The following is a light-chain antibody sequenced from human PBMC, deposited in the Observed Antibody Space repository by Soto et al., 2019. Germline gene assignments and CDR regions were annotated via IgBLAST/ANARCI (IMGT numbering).Light chain of an antibody. CDR1: QSVSSNY. CDR2: GAS. CDR3: QQYGSSPGFT. J-gene: IGKJ3*01. V-gene: IGKV3-20*01. Sequence: EIVLTQSPGTLSLSPGERATLSCRASQSVSSNYLAWYQQKPGQAPRLLIYGASSRATGIPDRFSGSGSGTDFTLTISRLEPEDFAVYYCQQYGSSPGFTFGPGTKVDIK.